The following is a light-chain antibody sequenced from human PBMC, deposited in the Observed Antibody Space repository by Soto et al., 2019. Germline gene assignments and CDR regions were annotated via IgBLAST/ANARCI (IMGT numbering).Light chain of an antibody. J-gene: IGLJ3*02. V-gene: IGLV2-14*01. CDR2: EVS. CDR3: SSYTSRSTLV. Sequence: QSVLTQPASVSGSPGQSITISFTGTSSDVGGYNYVSWYQQHPGKAPKLMIYEVSNRPSGVSNRFSGSKSGNTASLTISGLQTEDEADYYCSSYTSRSTLVFGGGTKLTVL. CDR1: SSDVGGYNY.